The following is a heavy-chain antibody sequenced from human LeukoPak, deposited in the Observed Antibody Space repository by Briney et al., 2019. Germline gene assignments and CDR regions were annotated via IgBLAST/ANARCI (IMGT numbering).Heavy chain of an antibody. D-gene: IGHD1-1*01. J-gene: IGHJ4*02. Sequence: SQTLSLTCAVSGGSISSGGYSWSWIRQPPGKGLEWIGYIYHSGSTYYIPSLKSRVTISVDRSKNQFSLKLSSVTAADTAVYYCARTDWNTAVDYWGQGTLVTVSS. CDR1: GGSISSGGYS. V-gene: IGHV4-30-2*01. CDR2: IYHSGST. CDR3: ARTDWNTAVDY.